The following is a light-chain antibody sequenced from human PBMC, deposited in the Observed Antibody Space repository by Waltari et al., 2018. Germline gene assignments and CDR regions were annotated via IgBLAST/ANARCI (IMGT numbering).Light chain of an antibody. J-gene: IGLJ3*02. CDR1: TGIGGNSDF. Sequence: QSALTQPASVSGAPGQSITISFSAVTGIGGNSDFVSWYQHHPGIVPKLLIYEVIKRPAQSSDRLTGSKTGNTASLSTSGLQADDEADYYCCSYVQKDSWLFGRGTKVTVL. CDR3: CSYVQKDSWL. CDR2: EVI. V-gene: IGLV2-23*02.